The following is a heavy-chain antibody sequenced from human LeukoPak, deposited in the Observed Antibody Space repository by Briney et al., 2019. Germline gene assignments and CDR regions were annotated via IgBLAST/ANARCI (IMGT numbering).Heavy chain of an antibody. J-gene: IGHJ5*02. CDR1: GFTFSDYY. CDR2: ISGSGSTI. V-gene: IGHV3-11*01. D-gene: IGHD3-3*01. Sequence: GGSLRLSCAASGFTFSDYYMSWIRQAPGKGLEWISYISGSGSTIYYADSVKGRFTISRDNAKNSLYLQMNSLRAEDTAVYYCARVLREWLLFGWFDPWGQGTLVTVSS. CDR3: ARVLREWLLFGWFDP.